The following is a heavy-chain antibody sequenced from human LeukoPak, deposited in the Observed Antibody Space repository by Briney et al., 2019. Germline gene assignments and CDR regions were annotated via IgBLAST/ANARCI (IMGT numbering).Heavy chain of an antibody. V-gene: IGHV3-53*01. D-gene: IGHD4/OR15-4a*01. CDR2: IYSAGTT. J-gene: IGHJ4*02. CDR3: TRGAGALDS. CDR1: GFSVGSNY. Sequence: GGSLRLSCAASGFSVGSNYMSWVRQASGKGLEWVSAIYSAGTTFYADSVKGRFTISRDSSANTLYPQMSSLRAEDTAVYYCTRGAGALDSWGQGTLVTVSS.